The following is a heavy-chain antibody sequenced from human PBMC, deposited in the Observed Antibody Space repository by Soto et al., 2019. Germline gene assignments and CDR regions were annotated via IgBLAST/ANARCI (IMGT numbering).Heavy chain of an antibody. V-gene: IGHV4-59*11. D-gene: IGHD3-3*01. J-gene: IGHJ4*01. CDR3: ARDPNPTVIFL. CDR2: IHHSGTS. CDR1: GGSISSHY. Sequence: PSETLSLTCTVSGGSISSHYWSWIRQPPGKGLEWIGYIHHSGTSNYNPALKSRVTISVDTSKNQFSLKLSSVTAADTAVYYCARDPNPTVIFLRGRGTRVTVSS.